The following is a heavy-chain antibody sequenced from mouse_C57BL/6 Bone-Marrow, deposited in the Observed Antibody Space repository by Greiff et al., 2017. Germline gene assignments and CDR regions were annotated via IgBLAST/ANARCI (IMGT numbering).Heavy chain of an antibody. D-gene: IGHD1-1*01. CDR1: GFNIKDDY. V-gene: IGHV14-4*01. CDR3: TTIRVTTVVADY. CDR2: IDPENGDT. Sequence: EVQLQQSGAELVRPGASVKLSCTASGFNIKDDYMHWVKQRPEQGLEWIGWIDPENGDTEYASKFQGKATITADTSANTAYLQLSSLTSEDTAVYYCTTIRVTTVVADYWGRGTTLTVTS. J-gene: IGHJ2*01.